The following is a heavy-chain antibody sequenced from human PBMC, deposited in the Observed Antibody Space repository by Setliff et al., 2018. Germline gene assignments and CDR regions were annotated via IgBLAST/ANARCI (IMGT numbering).Heavy chain of an antibody. CDR1: GGYIARSYFY. CDR3: SGGPSKVQFDT. CDR2: MYYSGKT. J-gene: IGHJ5*02. V-gene: IGHV4-39*01. Sequence: KPSETLSLTCTVSGGYIARSYFYWGWIRQSPGKGLEWIGTMYYSGKTFYMPSLQSRVTISADTSTNQLSLKLSSVTAADTAVYYCSGGPSKVQFDTWGRGIPVTVSS. D-gene: IGHD4-4*01.